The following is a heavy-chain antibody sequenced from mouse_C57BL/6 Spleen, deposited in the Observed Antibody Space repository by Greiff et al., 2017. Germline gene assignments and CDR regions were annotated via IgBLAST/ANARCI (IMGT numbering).Heavy chain of an antibody. CDR1: GFTFSDYG. CDR2: ISSGSSTI. Sequence: EVKLMESGGGLVKPGGSLKLSCAASGFTFSDYGMHWVRQAPEKGLEWVAYISSGSSTIYYADTVKGRFTISRDNAKNTLFLQMTSLRSEDTAMYYCARRGPITTVVATDYFDYWGQGTTLTVSS. D-gene: IGHD1-1*01. J-gene: IGHJ2*01. V-gene: IGHV5-17*01. CDR3: ARRGPITTVVATDYFDY.